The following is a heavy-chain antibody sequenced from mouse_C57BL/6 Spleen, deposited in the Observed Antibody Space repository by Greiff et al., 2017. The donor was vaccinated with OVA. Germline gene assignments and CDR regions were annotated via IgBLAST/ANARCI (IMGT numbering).Heavy chain of an antibody. V-gene: IGHV1-52*01. CDR3: ARSLYGYEDY. J-gene: IGHJ2*01. CDR1: GYTFTSYW. Sequence: VQLQQPGAEPVRPGSSVKLSCKASGYTFTSYWMHWVKQRPIQGLEWIGNIDPSDSETHYNQKFKDKATLTVDKSSSTAYMQLISLTSEDASVYYCARSLYGYEDYWGQGTTLTVSS. D-gene: IGHD2-2*01. CDR2: IDPSDSET.